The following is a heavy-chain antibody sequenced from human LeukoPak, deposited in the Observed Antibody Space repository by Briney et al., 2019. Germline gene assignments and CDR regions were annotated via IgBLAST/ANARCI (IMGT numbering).Heavy chain of an antibody. Sequence: PGGSLRLSCAASGFAFSTYWMTWVRQAPGKGLEGVAHIKQDGSAEYFVDSVKGRITISRDNAKNSVYLQMNSLRGEDTAVYYCARHARYKFDCWGQGTLVTVSS. V-gene: IGHV3-7*01. CDR2: IKQDGSAE. J-gene: IGHJ4*02. CDR1: GFAFSTYW. D-gene: IGHD2-2*02. CDR3: ARHARYKFDC.